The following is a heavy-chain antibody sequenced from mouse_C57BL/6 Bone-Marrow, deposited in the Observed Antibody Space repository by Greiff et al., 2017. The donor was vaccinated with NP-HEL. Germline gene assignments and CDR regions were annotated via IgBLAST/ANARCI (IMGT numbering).Heavy chain of an antibody. CDR3: ARQGIYYGLGYAMDY. Sequence: EVKLVESGGGLVQPGGSLKLSCAASGFTFSDYYMYWVRQTPEKRLEWVAYISNGGGSTYYPDTVKGRFTISRDNAKNTLYLQMSRLKSEDTAMYYCARQGIYYGLGYAMDYWGQGTSVTVSS. CDR2: ISNGGGST. D-gene: IGHD2-1*01. J-gene: IGHJ4*01. V-gene: IGHV5-12*01. CDR1: GFTFSDYY.